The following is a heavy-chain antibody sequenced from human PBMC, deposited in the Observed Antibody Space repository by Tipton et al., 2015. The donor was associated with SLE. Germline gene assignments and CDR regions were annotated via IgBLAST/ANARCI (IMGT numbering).Heavy chain of an antibody. J-gene: IGHJ5*02. D-gene: IGHD1-26*01. CDR2: IWYDESNK. Sequence: SLRLSCAACGFTFSSYGMHWVRQAPGQGLEWVAVIWYDESNKYYADSVKGRFTISRDNSKNTLYLQMNSLRAEDTAVNYWAGGLPATSWFDPWGQGTLVIVSS. CDR3: AGGLPATSWFDP. V-gene: IGHV3-33*01. CDR1: GFTFSSYG.